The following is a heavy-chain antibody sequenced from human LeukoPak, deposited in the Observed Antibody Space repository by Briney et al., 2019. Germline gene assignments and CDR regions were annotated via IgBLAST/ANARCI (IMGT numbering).Heavy chain of an antibody. CDR1: GFSFRSYW. V-gene: IGHV3-7*01. CDR2: IKEDGSEV. D-gene: IGHD6-6*01. J-gene: IGHJ4*02. Sequence: GGSLRLSCAASGFSFRSYWMTWVRQAPVRGLEWVANIKEDGSEVNYVDSVKGRFTISRDNAKNSLYLQMNSLRAEDTAVYYCAREKGGYSSSSALGRWGQGTLVTVSS. CDR3: AREKGGYSSSSALGR.